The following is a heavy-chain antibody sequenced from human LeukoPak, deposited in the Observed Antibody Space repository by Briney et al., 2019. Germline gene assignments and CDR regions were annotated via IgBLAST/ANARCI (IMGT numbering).Heavy chain of an antibody. CDR3: ARDTVVVTVPHNYYYYYGMDV. J-gene: IGHJ6*02. Sequence: GGSLRLSCAASGFTFSSYAMHWVRQAPGRGLEWVAVISYDGSNKYYADSVKGRFTISRDNSKNTLYLQMNSLRAEDTAVYYCARDTVVVTVPHNYYYYYGMDVWGQGTTVTVSS. V-gene: IGHV3-30-3*01. D-gene: IGHD2-21*02. CDR1: GFTFSSYA. CDR2: ISYDGSNK.